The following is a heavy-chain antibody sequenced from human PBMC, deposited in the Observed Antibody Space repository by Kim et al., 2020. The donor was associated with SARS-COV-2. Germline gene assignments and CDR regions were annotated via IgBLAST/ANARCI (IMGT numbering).Heavy chain of an antibody. Sequence: SETLSLTCTVSGGSISSSSYYWGWIRQPPGKGLEWIGSIYYSGSTYYNPSLNSRVPISVDTSNNQFSLKPSSVPAADTALYYCARLVITGQHCLILDDY. CDR1: GGSISSSSYY. CDR3: ARLVITGQHCLILDDY. D-gene: IGHD2-15*01. CDR2: IYYSGST. V-gene: IGHV4-39*01. J-gene: IGHJ4*01.